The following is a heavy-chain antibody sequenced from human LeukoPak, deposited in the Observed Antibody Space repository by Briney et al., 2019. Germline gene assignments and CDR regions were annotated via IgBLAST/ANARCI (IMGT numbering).Heavy chain of an antibody. CDR2: IYHSGST. CDR3: ARTRDYGSGSYNMVFDY. D-gene: IGHD3-10*01. J-gene: IGHJ4*02. CDR1: GGSISSGGYY. Sequence: SETLSLTCTVSGGSISSGGYYWSWIRQPPGKGLEWIGFIYHSGSTYYNPSLKSRVTISVDTSKNQFSLRLSSVTAADTAVYYCARTRDYGSGSYNMVFDYWGQGTLVTVSS. V-gene: IGHV4-30-2*01.